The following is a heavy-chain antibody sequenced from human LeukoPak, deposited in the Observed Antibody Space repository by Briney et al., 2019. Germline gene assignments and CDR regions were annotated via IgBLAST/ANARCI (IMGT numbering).Heavy chain of an antibody. CDR2: ISSSTSNI. V-gene: IGHV3-48*01. Sequence: GGSLRLSCAASGFTFSSYSINWVRQAPGKGLGWVSYISSSTSNIYYADSVKGRFTISGDNAKSSLYLQMNSLRAEDTAVYYCARDRNSDWYFDLWGRGTLVTVSS. CDR1: GFTFSSYS. D-gene: IGHD1-14*01. J-gene: IGHJ2*01. CDR3: ARDRNSDWYFDL.